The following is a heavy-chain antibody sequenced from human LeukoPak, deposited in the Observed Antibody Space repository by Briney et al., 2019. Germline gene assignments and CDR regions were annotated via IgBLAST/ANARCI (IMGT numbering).Heavy chain of an antibody. CDR1: GFTFSSFW. V-gene: IGHV3-7*01. Sequence: PGGSLRLSCAAPGFTFSSFWMSWVRQAPGKGLEWGANIKQDGSEKYYVDSVKGRFTISRDNAKNSLYLQMNSLRAEDTAVYYCATTWTYYYGSGRAYYMDVWGKGTTVTVSS. D-gene: IGHD3-10*01. CDR3: ATTWTYYYGSGRAYYMDV. CDR2: IKQDGSEK. J-gene: IGHJ6*03.